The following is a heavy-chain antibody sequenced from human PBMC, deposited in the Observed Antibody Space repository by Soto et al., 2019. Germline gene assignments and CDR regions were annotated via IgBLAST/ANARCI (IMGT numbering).Heavy chain of an antibody. Sequence: SETLSLTCTVSGGSISRGGYYWSWIRQNPGKGLELIGYTYNSVSTYYNPSLKSRVTISVDTSKNQFSLKLTSVTAADTAVYYCARDPAPWGQGTLVTVSS. CDR3: ARDPAP. CDR2: TYNSVST. CDR1: GGSISRGGYY. V-gene: IGHV4-31*03. J-gene: IGHJ5*02.